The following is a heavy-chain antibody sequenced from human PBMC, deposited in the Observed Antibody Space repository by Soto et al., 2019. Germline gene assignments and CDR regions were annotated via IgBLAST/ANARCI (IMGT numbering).Heavy chain of an antibody. D-gene: IGHD6-19*01. J-gene: IGHJ3*02. CDR3: AKDKRGSSGWYSRAFDI. V-gene: IGHV3-9*01. Sequence: EVQLVESGGGLVQPGRSLRLSCAASGFTFDDYAMHWVRQAPGKGLEWVSGISWNSGSIGYADSVKGRFTISRDNAKNSLYLQMNSLRAEDTALYYCAKDKRGSSGWYSRAFDIWGQGTMVNVSS. CDR2: ISWNSGSI. CDR1: GFTFDDYA.